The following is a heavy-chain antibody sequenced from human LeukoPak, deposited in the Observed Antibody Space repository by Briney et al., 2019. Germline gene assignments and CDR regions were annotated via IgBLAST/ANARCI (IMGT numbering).Heavy chain of an antibody. CDR3: ARASEYSSSFAFDI. V-gene: IGHV3-7*01. Sequence: PGGSLRLSCAASGFTFSSHWMTWVRQAPGKGLEWVANINQDGSERYYVDSVKGRFTISRDNAKNSLYLQMNSLRAEDTAVYYCARASEYSSSFAFDIWGQGTMVTVSS. CDR2: INQDGSER. CDR1: GFTFSSHW. J-gene: IGHJ3*02. D-gene: IGHD6-13*01.